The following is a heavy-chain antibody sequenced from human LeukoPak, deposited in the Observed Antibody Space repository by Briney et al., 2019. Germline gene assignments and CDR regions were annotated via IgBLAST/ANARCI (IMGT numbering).Heavy chain of an antibody. V-gene: IGHV1-2*02. D-gene: IGHD3-9*01. Sequence: ASVKVSCKASGYTFTGYYMHWVRQAPGQGLEWMGWINPNSGGTNYAQKFQGRVTMTRDTSISTAYMELSRLRSDDTAVYYCARNSYDILTGYSEFDCLGQGTLVAVSS. CDR1: GYTFTGYY. CDR2: INPNSGGT. CDR3: ARNSYDILTGYSEFDC. J-gene: IGHJ4*02.